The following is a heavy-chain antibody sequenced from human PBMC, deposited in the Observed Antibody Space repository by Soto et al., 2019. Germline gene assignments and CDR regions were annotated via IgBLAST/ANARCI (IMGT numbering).Heavy chain of an antibody. V-gene: IGHV4-38-2*02. J-gene: IGHJ4*02. CDR1: GYSISSGYY. Sequence: SETLSFTCAVSGYSISSGYYWGWIRQPPGKGLEWIGSIYHSGSTYYNPSLKSRVTISVDTSKNQFSLKLSSVTAADTAVYYCARDCRTYYYDSSGYYWIYWGQGTLVTVSS. CDR2: IYHSGST. D-gene: IGHD3-22*01. CDR3: ARDCRTYYYDSSGYYWIY.